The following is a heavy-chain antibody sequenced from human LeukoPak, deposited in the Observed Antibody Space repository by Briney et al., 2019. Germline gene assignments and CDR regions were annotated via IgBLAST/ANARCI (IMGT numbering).Heavy chain of an antibody. V-gene: IGHV3-30*18. J-gene: IGHJ1*01. D-gene: IGHD3-3*02. CDR1: GFTFSSYG. CDR3: AKGRFWRRKTDYHFLH. CDR2: LSYDGSNK. Sequence: SGRSLTLSCAASGFTFSSYGMHWVRQAPGKGLEWVAILSYDGSNKYYADSVKGRFTISRDNSKNTLYLQMNSLRAEDTAVYYCAKGRFWRRKTDYHFLHWGQGTLVTVSS.